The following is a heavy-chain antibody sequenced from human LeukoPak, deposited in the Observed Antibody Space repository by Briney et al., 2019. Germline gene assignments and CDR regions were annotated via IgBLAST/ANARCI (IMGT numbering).Heavy chain of an antibody. D-gene: IGHD6-19*01. CDR2: IHYSGYT. CDR3: ARVLRHKGYSSGWFSNWFDP. CDR1: GGSISSSSYY. Sequence: SETLSLTCTVSGGSISSSSYYWGWIRQPPGKGLEWIGFIHYSGYTNYPPSLKSRVTISMDTSKNQFSLKLSSVTAADTAVYYCARVLRHKGYSSGWFSNWFDPWGQGTLVTVS. J-gene: IGHJ5*02. V-gene: IGHV4-61*05.